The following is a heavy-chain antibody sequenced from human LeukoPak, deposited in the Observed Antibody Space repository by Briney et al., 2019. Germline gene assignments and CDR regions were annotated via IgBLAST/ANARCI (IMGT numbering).Heavy chain of an antibody. CDR3: ARLGGYDFRFDY. J-gene: IGHJ4*02. CDR2: INHSGST. V-gene: IGHV4-34*01. CDR1: GGSFSGYY. Sequence: SETLSLTCAVYGGSFSGYYWSWIRRPPGKGLEWIGEINHSGSTNYNPSLKSRVTISVDTSKNQFSLKLSSVTAADTAVYYCARLGGYDFRFDYWGQGTLVTVSS. D-gene: IGHD5-12*01.